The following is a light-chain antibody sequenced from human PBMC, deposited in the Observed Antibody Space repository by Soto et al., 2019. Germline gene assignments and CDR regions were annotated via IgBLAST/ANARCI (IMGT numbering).Light chain of an antibody. CDR1: QSISRY. J-gene: IGKJ3*01. Sequence: DIHMTQSPSSLSACIGDRVSITCRASQSISRYLNWYQQKPGKAPQLLIYIASNLEGGVPSRFSGSGSGTDFTLTIISLQPEDFATYYCQQSSSSPFTFGPGTKVDIK. V-gene: IGKV1-39*01. CDR2: IAS. CDR3: QQSSSSPFT.